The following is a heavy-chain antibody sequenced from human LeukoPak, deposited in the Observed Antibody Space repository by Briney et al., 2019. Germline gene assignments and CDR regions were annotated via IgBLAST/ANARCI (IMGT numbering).Heavy chain of an antibody. CDR3: ARHRAYSSSSPFDY. J-gene: IGHJ4*02. CDR1: GGSISSLY. Sequence: SETLSLTCSVSGGSISSLYWSCIRQPPGKGLEWIGYIYYTGSTNYNPSLKSRVTMFVDMSKNQFSLRLSSVTAADTAVYYCARHRAYSSSSPFDYWGQGTLVTVSS. V-gene: IGHV4-59*08. CDR2: IYYTGST. D-gene: IGHD6-6*01.